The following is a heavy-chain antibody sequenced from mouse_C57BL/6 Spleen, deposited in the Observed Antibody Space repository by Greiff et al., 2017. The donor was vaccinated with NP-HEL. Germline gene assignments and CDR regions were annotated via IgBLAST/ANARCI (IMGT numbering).Heavy chain of an antibody. D-gene: IGHD4-1*01. Sequence: QVQLQQSGAELVKPGASVKISCKASGYAFSSYWMNWVKQRPGKGLEWIGQIYPGDGDTNYNGKFKGKATLTADKSSSTAYMQLSSLTSEDSAVYFCARSEAGTRYYFDYWGQGTTLTVSS. CDR1: GYAFSSYW. CDR3: ARSEAGTRYYFDY. CDR2: IYPGDGDT. V-gene: IGHV1-80*01. J-gene: IGHJ2*01.